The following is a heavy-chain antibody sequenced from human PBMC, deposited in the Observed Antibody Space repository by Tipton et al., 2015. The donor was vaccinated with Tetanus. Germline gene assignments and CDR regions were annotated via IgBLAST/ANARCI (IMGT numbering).Heavy chain of an antibody. CDR3: ARGASIAAAGTVF. CDR2: IIPILGIA. CDR1: GGTFSSYA. Sequence: QSGPEVKKPGSSVKVSCKASGGTFSSYAISWVRQAPGQGLEWMGRIIPILGIANYAQKFQGRVTITADKSTSTAYMELSSLRSEDTAVYYCARGASIAAAGTVFWGQGTLVTVSS. D-gene: IGHD6-13*01. J-gene: IGHJ4*02. V-gene: IGHV1-69*04.